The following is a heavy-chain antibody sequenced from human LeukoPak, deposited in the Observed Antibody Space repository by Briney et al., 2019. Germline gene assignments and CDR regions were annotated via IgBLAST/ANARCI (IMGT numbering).Heavy chain of an antibody. J-gene: IGHJ4*02. V-gene: IGHV4-59*08. Sequence: PSETLSLTCSVSGGSISSYYWSWIRQPPGKGLEWIGYIYYSGSTNYNPSLKSRVTISVDTSKNQFSLKLSSVTAADTAVYYCARRGYYSGFSYFDYWGQGALVTISS. CDR2: IYYSGST. CDR3: ARRGYYSGFSYFDY. CDR1: GGSISSYY. D-gene: IGHD6-19*01.